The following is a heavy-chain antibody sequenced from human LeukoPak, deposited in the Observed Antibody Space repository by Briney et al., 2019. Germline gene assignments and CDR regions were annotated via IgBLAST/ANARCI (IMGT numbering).Heavy chain of an antibody. D-gene: IGHD2-2*01. CDR1: GGSISSSSYY. CDR2: IFYSWST. V-gene: IGHV4-39*01. Sequence: SETLSLTCTVSGGSISSSSYYWGWIRQPPGKGLEWTGSIFYSWSTYYNPSLKTRVTISVDTSKNQFSLKLSSVTASDTAVYYCARLGYCDSSSCYLHYHYYMDVWGKGTTVTVSS. CDR3: ARLGYCDSSSCYLHYHYYMDV. J-gene: IGHJ6*03.